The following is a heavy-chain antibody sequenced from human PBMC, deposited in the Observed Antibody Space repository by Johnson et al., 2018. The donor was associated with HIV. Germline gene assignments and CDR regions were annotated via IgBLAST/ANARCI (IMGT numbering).Heavy chain of an antibody. CDR1: GFIFSDYY. V-gene: IGHV3-11*01. Sequence: QVQLVESGGGLVKPGGSLRLSCAASGFIFSDYYMTWFRQAPGKGLEWVSYISTITNTVFYAGSVKGRFTISRDNAKNSLYLQMNSLRAEDTALYYCARELYAILGAFDIWGQGTMVTVSS. J-gene: IGHJ3*02. CDR3: ARELYAILGAFDI. CDR2: ISTITNTV. D-gene: IGHD1-26*01.